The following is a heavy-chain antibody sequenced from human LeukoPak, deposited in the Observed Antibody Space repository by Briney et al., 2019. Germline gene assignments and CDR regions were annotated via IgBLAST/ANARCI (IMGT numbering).Heavy chain of an antibody. V-gene: IGHV3-11*04. CDR2: ISSSGSTI. CDR1: GLTFSDYY. D-gene: IGHD3-22*01. J-gene: IGHJ4*02. Sequence: PPGSRTPSCAASGLTFSDYYMTWIRQAPGKGLEWVAYISSSGSTIYSADSVKGRFTVSRDNAKNSLFLHMNSLRAEDTAIYYCAIQITMIVVVTYFDYWGQGTPVTVSS. CDR3: AIQITMIVVVTYFDY.